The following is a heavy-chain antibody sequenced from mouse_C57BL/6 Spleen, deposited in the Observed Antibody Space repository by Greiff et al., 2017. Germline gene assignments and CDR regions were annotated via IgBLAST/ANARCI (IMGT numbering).Heavy chain of an antibody. V-gene: IGHV1-82*01. CDR2: IYPGDGDT. CDR1: GYAFSSSW. D-gene: IGHD4-1*01. Sequence: QVHVKQSGPELVKPGASVKISCKASGYAFSSSWMNWVKQRPGKGLEWIGRIYPGDGDTNYNGKFKGKATRTADKSSSTAYMQLSSLTSEDSAVYFCARSNWGAYGGQGTLVTVSA. J-gene: IGHJ3*01. CDR3: ARSNWGAY.